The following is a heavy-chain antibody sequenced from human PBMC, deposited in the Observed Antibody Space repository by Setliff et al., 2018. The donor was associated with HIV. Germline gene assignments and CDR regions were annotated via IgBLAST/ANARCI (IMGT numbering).Heavy chain of an antibody. CDR1: GYSICSGYY. J-gene: IGHJ4*02. D-gene: IGHD1-26*01. CDR3: ARGRYSGSYGY. Sequence: PSETLSLTCAVSGYSICSGYYWGWIRQPPGKGLEWIGSIYHSGSTYYNPSLKSRVTISVDTSKNQFSLKLSSVTAADTAVYYCARGRYSGSYGYWGQGTLVTVSS. V-gene: IGHV4-38-2*01. CDR2: IYHSGST.